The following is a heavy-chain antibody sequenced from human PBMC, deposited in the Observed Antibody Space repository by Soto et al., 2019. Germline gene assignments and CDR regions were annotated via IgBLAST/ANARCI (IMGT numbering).Heavy chain of an antibody. CDR2: MNPNSGNT. Sequence: ASVKVSCKTSGYTFTSYDINWVRQAPGQGLEWMGWMNPNSGNTDSAQKFQDRVTLTRNTSINTAYMELSSLRSEDTAVYYCARGRYCASSTCYRLHYYCYGAMGVWGRGTTVTVSS. J-gene: IGHJ6*04. V-gene: IGHV1-8*01. CDR3: ARGRYCASSTCYRLHYYCYGAMGV. D-gene: IGHD2-2*02. CDR1: GYTFTSYD.